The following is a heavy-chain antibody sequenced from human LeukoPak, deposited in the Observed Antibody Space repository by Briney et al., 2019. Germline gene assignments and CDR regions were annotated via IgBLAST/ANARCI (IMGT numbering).Heavy chain of an antibody. CDR2: IYTGDSDT. Sequence: GESLKISCKASGYDFTNYWIAWVRQMPGKGLGRMGIIYTGDSDTRYSPSFQGQVTISADKSISTAYLQWSSLKASDTAMYYCARHMSGSYLRYFDLWGRGTLVTVSS. V-gene: IGHV5-51*01. J-gene: IGHJ2*01. CDR3: ARHMSGSYLRYFDL. CDR1: GYDFTNYW. D-gene: IGHD3-3*01.